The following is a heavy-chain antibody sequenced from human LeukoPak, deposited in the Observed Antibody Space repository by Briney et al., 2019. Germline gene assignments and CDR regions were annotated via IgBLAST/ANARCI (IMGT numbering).Heavy chain of an antibody. CDR3: ARRGAPVAGTGLDY. CDR1: GCSISSGYY. V-gene: IGHV4-38-2*01. D-gene: IGHD6-19*01. J-gene: IGHJ4*02. Sequence: PSETLSLTCAVSGCSISSGYYWGWIRQPPGKGLEWIESIYHSGSTYYNPSLRSRVTISVDTSKNQFSLKLSSVTAADTAVYYCARRGAPVAGTGLDYWGQGTLVTVSS. CDR2: IYHSGST.